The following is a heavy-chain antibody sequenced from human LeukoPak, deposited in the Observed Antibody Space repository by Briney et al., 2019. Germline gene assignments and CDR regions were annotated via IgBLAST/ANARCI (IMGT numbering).Heavy chain of an antibody. V-gene: IGHV3-30*03. Sequence: GRSLRPSCAASGFTFSTYGIHWVRQAPGKGLEWVAVISYDGSIKYYADSVKGRFTISRDNSKNTLYLQMNSLRAEDTAVYYCAGDTARALAYYYYGMDVWGQGTTVTVSS. CDR1: GFTFSTYG. D-gene: IGHD5-18*01. CDR2: ISYDGSIK. CDR3: AGDTARALAYYYYGMDV. J-gene: IGHJ6*02.